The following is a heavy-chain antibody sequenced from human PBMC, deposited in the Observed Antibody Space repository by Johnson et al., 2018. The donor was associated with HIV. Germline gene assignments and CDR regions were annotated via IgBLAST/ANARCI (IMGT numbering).Heavy chain of an antibody. CDR1: GFTFSDYY. D-gene: IGHD2-21*01. Sequence: VQLVESGGGLIQPGGSLRLSCAASGFTFSDYYMSWIRQAPGKGLEWVSYISSSGSTIYYADSVKGRFTISRDNSKNTLYLQMNSLRAEDTALYYCAKDQFIVVVMGDAFDIWGQGTMVTVSS. CDR2: ISSSGSTI. J-gene: IGHJ3*02. CDR3: AKDQFIVVVMGDAFDI. V-gene: IGHV3-11*01.